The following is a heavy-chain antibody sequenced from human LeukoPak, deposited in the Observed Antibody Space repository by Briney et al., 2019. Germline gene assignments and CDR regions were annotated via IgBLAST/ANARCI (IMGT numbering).Heavy chain of an antibody. D-gene: IGHD1-1*01. CDR2: INHSGST. J-gene: IGHJ4*02. CDR1: GGSFSGYY. V-gene: IGHV4-34*01. Sequence: SETLSLTCAVYGGSFSGYYWSWIRQPPGKGLEWIGEINHSGSTNYNLSLKSRVTISVDTSKNQFSLKLSSVTAADTAVYYCARETGTTGSLFWGQGTLVTVSS. CDR3: ARETGTTGSLF.